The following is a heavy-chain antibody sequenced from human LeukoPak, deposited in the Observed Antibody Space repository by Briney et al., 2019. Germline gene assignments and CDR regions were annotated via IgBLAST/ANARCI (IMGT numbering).Heavy chain of an antibody. Sequence: SETLSLTCTVSGYSISSGYYWGWIRQPPGKGLEWIGSIYHSGSTYYNPSLKSRVTISVDTSKDQFSLKLSSVTAADTAVYYCARDIAARPSYSFDPWGQGTLVTVSS. CDR3: ARDIAARPSYSFDP. D-gene: IGHD6-6*01. V-gene: IGHV4-38-2*02. CDR1: GYSISSGYY. J-gene: IGHJ5*02. CDR2: IYHSGST.